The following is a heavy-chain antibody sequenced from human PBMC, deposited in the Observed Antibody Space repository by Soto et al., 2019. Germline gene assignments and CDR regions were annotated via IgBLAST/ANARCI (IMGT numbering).Heavy chain of an antibody. V-gene: IGHV4-4*02. CDR3: ARHYSSSWYVGLDYFDY. Sequence: PSETLSLTCAVSGGSITSNWWSWVRQPPGKGLEWIGEIHHSGSFNYNPSLRSRVTISIDTSKNQFSLKLSSVTAADTAVYYCARHYSSSWYVGLDYFDYWGQGTLVTVSS. CDR2: IHHSGSF. J-gene: IGHJ4*02. CDR1: GGSITSNW. D-gene: IGHD6-13*01.